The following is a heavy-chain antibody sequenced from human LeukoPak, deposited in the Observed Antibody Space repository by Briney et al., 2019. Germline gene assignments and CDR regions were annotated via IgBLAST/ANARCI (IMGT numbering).Heavy chain of an antibody. CDR3: AKHVGGGSGWDYFDY. CDR2: ISDDSSFT. Sequence: GGSLRLSCAASGFTFSRYAMSWVRQAPGKGLEWVSVISDDSSFTYYADSVKGRFTISRDNSKNTLYLQMNSLRAEDTALYYCAKHVGGGSGWDYFDYWGQGTLVTVSS. CDR1: GFTFSRYA. J-gene: IGHJ4*02. D-gene: IGHD3-16*01. V-gene: IGHV3-23*01.